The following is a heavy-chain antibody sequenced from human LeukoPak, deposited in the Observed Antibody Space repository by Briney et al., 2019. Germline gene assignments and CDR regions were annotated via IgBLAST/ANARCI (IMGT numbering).Heavy chain of an antibody. CDR2: ITGSGDST. J-gene: IGHJ4*02. Sequence: GRSLRLSCAASGFTFSSYGMHWVRQAPGKGLEWVSAITGSGDSTYYADSVKGRFTISRDNSKNTLYVEMNTLRAEDTAVYYCAKWGDYDILTGYYVSDFWGQGTLVTVSS. CDR1: GFTFSSYG. V-gene: IGHV3-23*01. D-gene: IGHD3-9*01. CDR3: AKWGDYDILTGYYVSDF.